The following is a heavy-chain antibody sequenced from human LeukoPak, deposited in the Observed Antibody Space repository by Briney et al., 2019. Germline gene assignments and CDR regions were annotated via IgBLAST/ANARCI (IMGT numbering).Heavy chain of an antibody. D-gene: IGHD3-3*01. V-gene: IGHV3-11*01. CDR2: ISSSGSTI. J-gene: IGHJ6*02. CDR3: ARDTDYDFWSGSQGMDV. CDR1: GFTFSDYY. Sequence: PGGSLRLSCAASGFTFSDYYMSWIRQAPGKGLEWVSCISSSGSTIYYADSVKGRFTISRDNAKNSLYLQMNSLRAEDTAVYYCARDTDYDFWSGSQGMDVWGQGTTVTVSS.